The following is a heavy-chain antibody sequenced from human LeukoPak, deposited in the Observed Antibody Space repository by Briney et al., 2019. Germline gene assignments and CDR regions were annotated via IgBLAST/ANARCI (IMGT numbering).Heavy chain of an antibody. CDR3: ARDRGVHFWSGSGWFDP. CDR1: GGSISSGGYY. V-gene: IGHV4-31*03. Sequence: SETLSLTCTVSGGSISSGGYYWSWIRQRPGKGLEWIGYIYYSGSTYYNPSLKSRVTISVDTSKNQFSLKLSSVTAADTAVYYCARDRGVHFWSGSGWFDPWGQGTLVTVSS. CDR2: IYYSGST. J-gene: IGHJ5*02. D-gene: IGHD3-3*02.